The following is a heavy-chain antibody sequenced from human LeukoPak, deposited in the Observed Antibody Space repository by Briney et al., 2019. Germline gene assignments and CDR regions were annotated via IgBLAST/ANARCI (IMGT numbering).Heavy chain of an antibody. J-gene: IGHJ3*02. Sequence: TASETLSLTCAVYGGSFSGYYWSWIRQPPGKGLEWIGEINHSGSTNYNPSLKSRVTISVDTSKNQFSLNLNSVTAADTAVYYCARHDRGGLDAFDIWGQGTMVTVFS. CDR1: GGSFSGYY. CDR2: INHSGST. CDR3: ARHDRGGLDAFDI. D-gene: IGHD3-16*01. V-gene: IGHV4-34*01.